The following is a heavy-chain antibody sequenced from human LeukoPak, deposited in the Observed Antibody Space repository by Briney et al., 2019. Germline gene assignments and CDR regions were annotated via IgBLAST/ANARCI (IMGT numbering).Heavy chain of an antibody. V-gene: IGHV1-69*13. CDR2: IIPIFGTA. Sequence: SVKVSCKASGGTFSSYAISWVRQAPGQGLEWMGGIIPIFGTANYAQKFQGRITITADESTSTAYMELSSLRSEDTAVYYCAREKDIVVVPAATGHFDYWGQGTLVTVSS. D-gene: IGHD2-2*01. CDR3: AREKDIVVVPAATGHFDY. CDR1: GGTFSSYA. J-gene: IGHJ4*02.